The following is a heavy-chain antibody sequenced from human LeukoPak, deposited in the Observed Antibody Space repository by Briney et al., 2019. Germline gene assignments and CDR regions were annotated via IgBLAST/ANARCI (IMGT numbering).Heavy chain of an antibody. Sequence: GGSLRLSCAASGFTYSDYWMHWVRQAPGRGLEWVANIKQDGSERYYVDSVKGRFTITRDNAKNSLSLQMNSLRVEDTAVYYCVRAIAAAASYWGQGTLVTVSS. CDR3: VRAIAAAASY. CDR1: GFTYSDYW. V-gene: IGHV3-7*01. J-gene: IGHJ4*02. D-gene: IGHD6-13*01. CDR2: IKQDGSER.